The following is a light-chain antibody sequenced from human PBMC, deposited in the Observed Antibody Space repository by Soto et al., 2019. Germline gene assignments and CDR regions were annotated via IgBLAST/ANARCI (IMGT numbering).Light chain of an antibody. CDR1: QSVSSN. CDR3: QQYNNVPPYT. Sequence: EIVMTQSPATLSVSPGERATLSCRASQSVSSNLAWYQQKPGQAPRLLIYGASTRATGIPARFSGSGSGTEFTLTISSLQSEDFAVYYCQQYNNVPPYTFGQGTKLEIK. J-gene: IGKJ2*01. V-gene: IGKV3-15*01. CDR2: GAS.